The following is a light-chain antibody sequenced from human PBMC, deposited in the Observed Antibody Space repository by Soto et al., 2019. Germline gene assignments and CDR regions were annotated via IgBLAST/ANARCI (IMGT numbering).Light chain of an antibody. V-gene: IGLV2-8*01. CDR1: SSDVGGYNY. CDR2: EVS. Sequence: QSALTQPPSASGSPGQSVTISCTGTSSDVGGYNYVSWYQQHPGKAPKLIISEVSKRPSGVPDRFSGSKSGNTASLTVSGLQAEDEADYYCSSYAGSSNYFFGTGTKLTVL. J-gene: IGLJ1*01. CDR3: SSYAGSSNYF.